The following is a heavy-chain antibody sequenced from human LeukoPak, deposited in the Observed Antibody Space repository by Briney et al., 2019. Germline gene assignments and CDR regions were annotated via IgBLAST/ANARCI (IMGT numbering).Heavy chain of an antibody. D-gene: IGHD1-14*01. CDR1: GLTFSTSG. CDR2: VGPTGFDR. V-gene: IGHV3-21*06. J-gene: IGHJ4*02. Sequence: PGGSLRLSCTTSGLTFSTSGFNWVRQAPGKGLEWVASVGPTGFDRYHADSIKGRFTISRDNANNFLYLQMDSLRAEDTAVYYCATETNGRHYDYWGQGTLLTVSS. CDR3: ATETNGRHYDY.